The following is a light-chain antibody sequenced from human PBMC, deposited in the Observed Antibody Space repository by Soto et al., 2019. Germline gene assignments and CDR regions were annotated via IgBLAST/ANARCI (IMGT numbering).Light chain of an antibody. CDR2: AAS. J-gene: IGKJ4*01. CDR3: QKYNSAPLT. CDR1: QGISIY. Sequence: DIQMTQSPSSLSASVGDRVTITCRASQGISIYLAWYQQKPGKVPKLLIYAASNLQSGVPSRFSGSGSGTDFTLTISSLQPEDVATYYCQKYNSAPLTFGGGTKVEIK. V-gene: IGKV1-27*01.